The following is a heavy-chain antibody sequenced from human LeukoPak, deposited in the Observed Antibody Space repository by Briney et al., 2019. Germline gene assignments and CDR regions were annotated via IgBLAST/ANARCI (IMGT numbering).Heavy chain of an antibody. D-gene: IGHD6-13*01. Sequence: RGASVKVSCKASGYTFTSYGISWVRQAPGQGLEWMGWISAYNGNTNYAQKLQGRVTMTTDTSTSTAYMELRSLRSDDTAVYYCARDHHTTRYGSSWYTWFDPWGQGTLVTVSS. J-gene: IGHJ5*02. CDR2: ISAYNGNT. CDR3: ARDHHTTRYGSSWYTWFDP. CDR1: GYTFTSYG. V-gene: IGHV1-18*01.